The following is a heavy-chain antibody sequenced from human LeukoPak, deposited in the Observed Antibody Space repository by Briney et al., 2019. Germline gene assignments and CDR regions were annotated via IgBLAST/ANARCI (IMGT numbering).Heavy chain of an antibody. CDR3: ARGFSPLHYYYYMDV. Sequence: VASVKVSCKASGYTFTSYGISWVRQAPGQGLEWMGWISAYNGNTNYAQKLQGRVTMTTDTSTSTAYMELRSLRSDDTAVYYCARGFSPLHYYYYMDVWGKGTTVTVSS. V-gene: IGHV1-18*01. J-gene: IGHJ6*03. CDR2: ISAYNGNT. CDR1: GYTFTSYG.